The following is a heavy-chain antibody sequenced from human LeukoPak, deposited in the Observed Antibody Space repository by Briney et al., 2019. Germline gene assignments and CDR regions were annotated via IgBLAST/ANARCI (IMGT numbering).Heavy chain of an antibody. CDR3: AKGRGPTPLGDAGADI. CDR2: VWFDNSNE. Sequence: PGGSLRLSCTASGFKFNDYGMYWVRLPPQKGPEWVALVWFDNSNEHYADSVKGRFFISRNNDENTLFLHMNSLTVEDTAVYYCAKGRGPTPLGDAGADIWGKASAVTVSA. CDR1: GFKFNDYG. J-gene: IGHJ6*04. V-gene: IGHV3-33*06. D-gene: IGHD1-26*01.